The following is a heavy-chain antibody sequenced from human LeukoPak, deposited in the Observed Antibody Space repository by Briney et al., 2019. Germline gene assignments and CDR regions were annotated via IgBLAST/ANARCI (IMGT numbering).Heavy chain of an antibody. Sequence: PSETLSLTCAVYGGSFSGYYWSWIRQPPGKGLELIGEINHSGSTNYNPSLKSRVTISLDTYKNQFSLKLSSVTAADTAVYYCARGGLGYCSGGSCSHEYFQHWGQGTLVTVSS. CDR3: ARGGLGYCSGGSCSHEYFQH. CDR1: GGSFSGYY. D-gene: IGHD2-15*01. V-gene: IGHV4-34*01. J-gene: IGHJ1*01. CDR2: INHSGST.